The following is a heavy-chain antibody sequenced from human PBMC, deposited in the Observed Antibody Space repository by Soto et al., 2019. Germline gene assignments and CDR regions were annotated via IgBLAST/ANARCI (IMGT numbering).Heavy chain of an antibody. J-gene: IGHJ3*01. V-gene: IGHV2-5*01. CDR1: GFSFSTSGVG. Sequence: QMTLKESGPTLVKPTQTLTLTCSFSGFSFSTSGVGVGWVCQPPGKALEWLALIYWSGADHYSPSLKSRLTITKDTSKNQVVLIMTNMDPVDTSTYYCARGLATLPVFAFDVWGQGTTVTVSS. CDR2: IYWSGAD. CDR3: ARGLATLPVFAFDV. D-gene: IGHD6-6*01.